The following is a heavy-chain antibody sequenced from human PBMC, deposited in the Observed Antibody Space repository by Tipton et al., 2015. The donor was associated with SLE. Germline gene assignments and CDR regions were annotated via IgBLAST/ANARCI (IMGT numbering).Heavy chain of an antibody. CDR1: GGSISSHY. D-gene: IGHD3-10*01. CDR2: IYYSGST. V-gene: IGHV4-59*11. CDR3: GGGSGSSEFDY. J-gene: IGHJ4*02. Sequence: LRLSCTVSGGSISSHYWSWIRQPPGKGLEWIGYIYYSGSTNYNPSLKSRVTISVDTSKNQFSLKLSSVTAADTAVYYCGGGSGSSEFDYWGQGTLVTVSS.